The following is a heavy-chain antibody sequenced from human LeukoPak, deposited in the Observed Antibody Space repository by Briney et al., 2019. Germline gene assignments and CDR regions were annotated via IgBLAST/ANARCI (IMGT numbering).Heavy chain of an antibody. CDR2: ISGSGAVT. D-gene: IGHD6-6*01. CDR3: AKSIRSSSFYFDY. Sequence: PGGSLRLSCAASGFTFSNYVMSWVCQAPGKGLEWVSSISGSGAVTFYADSVKGRFSISRDNSASTLSLQMNSLRAEDTAVYYCAKSIRSSSFYFDYWGQGTLVTVSS. CDR1: GFTFSNYV. V-gene: IGHV3-23*01. J-gene: IGHJ4*02.